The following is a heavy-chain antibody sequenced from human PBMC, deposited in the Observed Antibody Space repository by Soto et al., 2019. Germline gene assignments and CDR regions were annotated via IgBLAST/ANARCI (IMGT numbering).Heavy chain of an antibody. J-gene: IGHJ4*02. Sequence: SETLSLTCTVSGGSISSGDYYWSWIRQPPGKGLEWIGYIYCSGSTYYNPSLKSRVTISVDTSKNQFSLKLSSVTAADTAVYYCARDSRYGDYVIYFDYWGQGTLVTVSS. D-gene: IGHD4-17*01. V-gene: IGHV4-30-4*01. CDR2: IYCSGST. CDR3: ARDSRYGDYVIYFDY. CDR1: GGSISSGDYY.